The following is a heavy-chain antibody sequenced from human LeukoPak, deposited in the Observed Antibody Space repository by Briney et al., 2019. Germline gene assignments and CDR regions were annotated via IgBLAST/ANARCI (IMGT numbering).Heavy chain of an antibody. J-gene: IGHJ4*02. D-gene: IGHD2-2*01. Sequence: PSETLSLTCAVYGGSFSGYYWSWIRQPPGKGLEWIGEINHSASTNYNPSLKSRVTISVDTSKNQFSLKLSSVTAADTAVYYCARGTSSYFDYWGQGTLVTVSS. V-gene: IGHV4-34*01. CDR2: INHSAST. CDR1: GGSFSGYY. CDR3: ARGTSSYFDY.